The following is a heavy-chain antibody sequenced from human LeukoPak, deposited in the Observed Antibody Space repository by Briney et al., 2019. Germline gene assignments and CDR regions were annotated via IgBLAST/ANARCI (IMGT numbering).Heavy chain of an antibody. CDR2: IGSRTTTT. V-gene: IGHV3-23*01. J-gene: IGHJ4*02. CDR1: GFTFSSSG. D-gene: IGHD2-15*01. Sequence: PGRSLRLSCAASGFTFSSSGMSWVRQAPGKGLEWVSTIGSRTTTTYYADSVKGRFTISRDNSKNTLSLQMNSLRAEDTAVYYCASLRFAYWGQGTLVTVSP. CDR3: ASLRFAY.